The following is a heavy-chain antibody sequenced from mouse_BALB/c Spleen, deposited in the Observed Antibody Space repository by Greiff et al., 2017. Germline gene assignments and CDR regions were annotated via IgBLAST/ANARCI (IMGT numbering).Heavy chain of an antibody. CDR2: IYPGDGDT. D-gene: IGHD1-2*01. CDR3: ARATAYYAMDY. V-gene: IGHV1-82*01. Sequence: QVQLKESGPELVKPGASVKISCKASGYAFSSSWMNWVKQRPGQGLEWIGRIYPGDGDTNYNGKFKGKATLTADKSSSTAYLQLSSLTSVDSAVYFCARATAYYAMDYWGQGTSVTVSS. J-gene: IGHJ4*01. CDR1: GYAFSSSW.